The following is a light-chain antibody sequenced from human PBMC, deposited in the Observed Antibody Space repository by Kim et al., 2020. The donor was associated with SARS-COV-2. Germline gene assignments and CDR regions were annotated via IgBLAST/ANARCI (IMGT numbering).Light chain of an antibody. V-gene: IGLV3-19*01. J-gene: IGLJ2*01. CDR1: SLRNYY. CDR3: QSRDNSGNHQVV. Sequence: SSELTQDPAVSVALGQTVRITCQGDSLRNYYASWYQQKPGQAPVLVIYGNDNRPSGIPERLSGSNSGNTGSLTITGAQAEDEADYYFQSRDNSGNHQVVFGRGTQLPVL. CDR2: GND.